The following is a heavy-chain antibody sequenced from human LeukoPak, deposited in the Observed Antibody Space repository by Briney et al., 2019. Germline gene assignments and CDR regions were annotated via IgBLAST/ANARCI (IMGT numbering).Heavy chain of an antibody. CDR3: ARDRGSSGWLNSVDY. Sequence: ASVKVSCKASGYTFTGYYMHWVRQAPGQGLEWMGWINPNSGGTNYAQKFQGRVTMTRDTSISTAYMELSRLRSDDTAVYYCARDRGSSGWLNSVDYWGQGTLVTVSS. CDR2: INPNSGGT. V-gene: IGHV1-2*02. J-gene: IGHJ4*02. D-gene: IGHD6-19*01. CDR1: GYTFTGYY.